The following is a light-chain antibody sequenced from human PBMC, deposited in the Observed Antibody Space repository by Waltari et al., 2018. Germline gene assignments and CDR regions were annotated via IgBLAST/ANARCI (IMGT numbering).Light chain of an antibody. CDR1: SSNIESNT. J-gene: IGLJ1*01. CDR3: AAWDGSLDEFV. CDR2: GVY. Sequence: QSVLTQPPSASGTPGQRVTISCSGSSSNIESNTVDWYQQLPGTAPKLLVDGVYRVPSGVPYRFSGSKSGTSASLAIRALQSEDEADYYCAAWDGSLDEFVFGTGTKVTVL. V-gene: IGLV1-44*01.